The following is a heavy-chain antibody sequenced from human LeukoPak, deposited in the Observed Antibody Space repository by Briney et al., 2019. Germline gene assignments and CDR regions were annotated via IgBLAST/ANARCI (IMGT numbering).Heavy chain of an antibody. CDR1: GGSFSSSSYY. V-gene: IGHV4-39*07. CDR3: ARKLSMVRGVVDY. CDR2: IYYSGST. J-gene: IGHJ4*02. Sequence: SETLSLTCAVYGGSFSSSSYYWGWIRQPPGKGLEWIGSIYYSGSTYYNPSLKSRVTISVDTSKNQFSLKLSSVTAADTAVYYCARKLSMVRGVVDYWGQGTLVTVSS. D-gene: IGHD3-10*01.